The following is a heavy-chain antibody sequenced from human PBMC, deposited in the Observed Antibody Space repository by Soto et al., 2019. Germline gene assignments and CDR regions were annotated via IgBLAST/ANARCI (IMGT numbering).Heavy chain of an antibody. CDR3: AQRLPHYGLGRERGNGFDP. CDR2: IYWDDDK. J-gene: IGHJ5*02. V-gene: IGHV2-5*02. D-gene: IGHD3-10*01. Sequence: QITLKESGPTLVRPTQTLTLTCTFSGFSLSTTGVGVGWIRQPPGMALEWLALIYWDDDKRYSPSLKSRLTITKDTSKNEVILTLTNMDPVDTARYYCAQRLPHYGLGRERGNGFDPWGQGTLVTVSS. CDR1: GFSLSTTGVG.